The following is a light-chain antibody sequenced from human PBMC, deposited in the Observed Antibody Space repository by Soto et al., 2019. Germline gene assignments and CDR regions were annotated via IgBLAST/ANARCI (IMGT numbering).Light chain of an antibody. V-gene: IGKV1-5*03. Sequence: DIQMTQSPSTLSASVGDRVTITCRASQSISSWLAWYQQKPGKAPKLLIYKASSLESGVPSRFSGSGSGTKFSHSISRLQPDDCAAYYCQQYNSFSTFGQGTKLEIK. CDR3: QQYNSFST. J-gene: IGKJ2*01. CDR2: KAS. CDR1: QSISSW.